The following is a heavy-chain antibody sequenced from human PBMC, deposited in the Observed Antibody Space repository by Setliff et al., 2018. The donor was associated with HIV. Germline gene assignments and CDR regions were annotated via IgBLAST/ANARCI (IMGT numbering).Heavy chain of an antibody. CDR2: VYYTGKT. CDR1: GVSIGSGGFY. V-gene: IGHV4-31*03. Sequence: SETLSLTCSVSGVSIGSGGFYFSWIRHHPGKGLEWIGTVYYTGKTYYNPSLQSRLTMSADTSKNQLYLKINSVTAADTAVYFCARDLHANYHVVDIWGPGTMVTVSS. CDR3: ARDLHANYHVVDI. D-gene: IGHD2-15*01. J-gene: IGHJ3*02.